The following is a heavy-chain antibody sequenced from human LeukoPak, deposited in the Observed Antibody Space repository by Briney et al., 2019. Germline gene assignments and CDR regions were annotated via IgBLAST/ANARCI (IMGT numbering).Heavy chain of an antibody. V-gene: IGHV3-23*01. Sequence: GGSLRLSCAVSGFTFCTYAMSWVRQAPGKGLEWVSAITGSGVTTYYADSVRGRFTTSRDNSENTLYLQLNNVRAADTAIYYCAKEQNQVVEGAFDYWGQGALVTVSS. CDR3: AKEQNQVVEGAFDY. CDR1: GFTFCTYA. CDR2: ITGSGVTT. J-gene: IGHJ4*02. D-gene: IGHD1-14*01.